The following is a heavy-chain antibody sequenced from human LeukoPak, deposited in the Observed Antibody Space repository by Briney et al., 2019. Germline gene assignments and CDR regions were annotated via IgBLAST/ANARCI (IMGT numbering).Heavy chain of an antibody. CDR2: INPSGGST. J-gene: IGHJ5*02. V-gene: IGHV1-46*01. CDR3: AREGELVGATTIPNWFDP. CDR1: GYTFTSYY. D-gene: IGHD1-26*01. Sequence: GASVKVSCKASGYTFTSYYMHWVRQAPGQGLEWMGIINPSGGSTSYAQKFQGRVTMTRDTSTSTVYMELSSLRSEDTAVYYCAREGELVGATTIPNWFDPWGQGTLVTVSS.